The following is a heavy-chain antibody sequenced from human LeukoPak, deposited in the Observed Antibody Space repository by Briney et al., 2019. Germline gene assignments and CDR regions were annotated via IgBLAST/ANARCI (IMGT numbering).Heavy chain of an antibody. Sequence: SETLSLTCAVYGGSFSGYYWSWIRQPPGKGLEWIGEINHSGSTNYNPSLKSRVTISVDTSKNQFSLKLRSVTAADTAVYYCARGAGSFHSGSWYGRLRWFDPWGQGTLVTVSS. CDR2: INHSGST. CDR1: GGSFSGYY. J-gene: IGHJ5*02. D-gene: IGHD6-13*01. CDR3: ARGAGSFHSGSWYGRLRWFDP. V-gene: IGHV4-34*01.